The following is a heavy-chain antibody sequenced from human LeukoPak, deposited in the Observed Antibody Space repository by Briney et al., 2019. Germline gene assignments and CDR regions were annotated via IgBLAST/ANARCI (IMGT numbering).Heavy chain of an antibody. Sequence: GGSLRLSCAASGFTFSDYYMSWIRQAPGKGLEWVSYISSSGSTIYYADSVKGRFTISRDNAKNSLYLQMNSLRAEDTAVYYCARFMGYCSGGSCQGDAFEIWGQGTMVTVSS. CDR3: ARFMGYCSGGSCQGDAFEI. CDR2: ISSSGSTI. J-gene: IGHJ3*02. CDR1: GFTFSDYY. V-gene: IGHV3-11*01. D-gene: IGHD2-15*01.